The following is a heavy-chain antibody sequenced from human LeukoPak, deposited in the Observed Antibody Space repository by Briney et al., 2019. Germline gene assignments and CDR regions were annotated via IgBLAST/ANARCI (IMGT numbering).Heavy chain of an antibody. D-gene: IGHD3-10*01. Sequence: SVKVSCKASGGTFSSYAISWVRQAPGQGLEWMGGIIPIFGTANYAQKFQGRVTITADESTSTAYMELSRLRSEDTAVYYCARGMAGSGSYGAFDIWGQGTMVTVSS. CDR2: IIPIFGTA. V-gene: IGHV1-69*01. CDR1: GGTFSSYA. CDR3: ARGMAGSGSYGAFDI. J-gene: IGHJ3*02.